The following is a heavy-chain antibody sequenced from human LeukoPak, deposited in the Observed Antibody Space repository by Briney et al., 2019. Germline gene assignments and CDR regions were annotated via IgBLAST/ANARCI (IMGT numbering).Heavy chain of an antibody. CDR3: ARDIKGQYQDAFDI. CDR1: GFTLSTYA. Sequence: GGSLRLSCAASGFTLSTYAMFWVRQAPGKGLEWVSTISSSGGYTYFADSVKGRFTISRDSSKNTLYLQMNSLRAEDTAVYYCARDIKGQYQDAFDIWGQGTMVTVSS. CDR2: ISSSGGYT. D-gene: IGHD2-2*01. J-gene: IGHJ3*02. V-gene: IGHV3-23*01.